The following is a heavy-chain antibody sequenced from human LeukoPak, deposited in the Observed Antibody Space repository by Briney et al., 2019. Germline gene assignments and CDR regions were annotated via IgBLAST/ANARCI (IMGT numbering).Heavy chain of an antibody. CDR2: ISYVGSNK. Sequence: GRSLRLSCAASGFTFSSYGMHWVRQAPGKGLEWVAVISYVGSNKYYADSVKGRFTISRDNSKNTLYLQMNSLRAEDTAVYYCARDPTSQLEYSSSSDYFYFDYWGQGTLVTVSS. D-gene: IGHD6-6*01. CDR1: GFTFSSYG. V-gene: IGHV3-30*03. CDR3: ARDPTSQLEYSSSSDYFYFDY. J-gene: IGHJ4*02.